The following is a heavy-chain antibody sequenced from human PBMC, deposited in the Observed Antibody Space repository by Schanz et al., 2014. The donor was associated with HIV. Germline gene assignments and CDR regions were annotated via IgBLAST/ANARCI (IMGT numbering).Heavy chain of an antibody. D-gene: IGHD4-17*01. CDR2: INPGSGNT. V-gene: IGHV1-2*02. CDR3: ARGERTVHDAFDI. J-gene: IGHJ3*02. Sequence: QVQLVQSGAEVKKPGASVKVSCKASGYTFTGYYMHWVRQAPGQGLEWMGWINPGSGNTGYAQKVQGRVTMTTDTSTSTAYMELRSLTSDDTAVYYCARGERTVHDAFDIWGQGTMVTVSS. CDR1: GYTFTGYY.